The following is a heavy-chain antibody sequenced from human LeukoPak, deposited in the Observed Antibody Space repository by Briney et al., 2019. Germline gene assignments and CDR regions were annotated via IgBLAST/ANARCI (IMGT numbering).Heavy chain of an antibody. V-gene: IGHV1-69*13. CDR1: GGTFSSYA. J-gene: IGHJ4*02. Sequence: RASVKVSCKASGGTFSSYAISWVRQAPGQGLEWMGGIIPIFGTANYAQKFQGRVTITADESTSTAYMELSSLRSEDTAVYYCARTKYYYGSGPSDYWGQGTLVTVSS. CDR3: ARTKYYYGSGPSDY. D-gene: IGHD3-10*01. CDR2: IIPIFGTA.